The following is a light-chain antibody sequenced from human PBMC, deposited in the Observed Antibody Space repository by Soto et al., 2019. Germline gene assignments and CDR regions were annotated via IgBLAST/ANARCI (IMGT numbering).Light chain of an antibody. V-gene: IGKV3-11*01. CDR3: QQRSNWPVT. J-gene: IGKJ5*01. CDR2: DAS. Sequence: EIVLTQSPATLSLSPGERATLSCRASQSVSSYLAWYQQKPGQAPRLLIYDASNRATGIPARFSGSGSGTDFTLTISSLEPEDFAVYYCQQRSNWPVTFGQGTLLAIK. CDR1: QSVSSY.